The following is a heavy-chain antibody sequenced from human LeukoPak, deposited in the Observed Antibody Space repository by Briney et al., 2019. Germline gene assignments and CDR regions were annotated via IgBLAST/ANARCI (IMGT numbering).Heavy chain of an antibody. CDR2: INPNSGGT. J-gene: IGHJ4*02. Sequence: GASVKVSCKASGYTFTGYYLHWVRQAPGQGLEWMGWINPNSGGTSFAQKFQGRVTVTRDTSISTAYMELSRLRSDDTAVYYCARDSGGSGISGGQGTLVTVSS. V-gene: IGHV1-2*02. CDR1: GYTFTGYY. D-gene: IGHD3-10*01. CDR3: ARDSGGSGIS.